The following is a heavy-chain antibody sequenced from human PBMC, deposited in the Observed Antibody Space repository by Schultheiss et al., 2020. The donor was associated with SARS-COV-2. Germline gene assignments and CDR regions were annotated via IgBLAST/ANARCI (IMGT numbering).Heavy chain of an antibody. V-gene: IGHV3-64*01. CDR2: ISSNGGST. J-gene: IGHJ4*02. CDR3: ARGGGVIAADY. D-gene: IGHD6-25*01. CDR1: GFTFSSYA. Sequence: GGSLRLSCAASGFTFSSYAMHWVRQVPGKGLEYVSVISSNGGSTYYANSVKGRFTISRDNSKNTLYLQMNSLRAEDTAVYYCARGGGVIAADYWGQGTLVTVSS.